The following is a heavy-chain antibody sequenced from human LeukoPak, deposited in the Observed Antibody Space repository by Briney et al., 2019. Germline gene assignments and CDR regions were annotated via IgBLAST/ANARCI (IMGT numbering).Heavy chain of an antibody. CDR2: ISGSGGST. CDR1: GFTFSSYA. J-gene: IGHJ4*02. CDR3: ARNYYGSGSYRGSFDY. Sequence: PGGSLRLSCAASGFTFSSYAMSWVRQAPGKGLEWVSAISGSGGSTYYADSVKGRFTISRDSSKNTLYLQMNSLRAEDTAVYYCARNYYGSGSYRGSFDYWGQGTLVTVSS. V-gene: IGHV3-23*01. D-gene: IGHD3-10*01.